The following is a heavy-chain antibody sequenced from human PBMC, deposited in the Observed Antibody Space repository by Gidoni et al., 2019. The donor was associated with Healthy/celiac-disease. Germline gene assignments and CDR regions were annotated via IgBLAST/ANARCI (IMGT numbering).Heavy chain of an antibody. D-gene: IGHD3-9*01. Sequence: QVQLVESGGSVVQPGRSIRLSCAASGFTFSSSGLHWVRQAPCKGLEWVAVIWYDGSNKYYADSVKGRFTISRDNSKNTLYLQMNSLRAEDTAVYYCARDKTVLRYFDYYFDYWGQGTLVTVSS. J-gene: IGHJ4*02. CDR1: GFTFSSSG. CDR2: IWYDGSNK. CDR3: ARDKTVLRYFDYYFDY. V-gene: IGHV3-33*01.